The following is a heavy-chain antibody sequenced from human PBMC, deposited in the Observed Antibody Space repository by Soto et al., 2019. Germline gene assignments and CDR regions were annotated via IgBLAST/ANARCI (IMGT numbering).Heavy chain of an antibody. CDR2: ISAYNGNT. CDR3: ARDTYYYDSSGYYYWFDP. CDR1: GYTFTSYD. V-gene: IGHV1-18*01. J-gene: IGHJ5*02. Sequence: GASVKVSCKASGYTFTSYDISWVRQAPGQGLEWMGWISAYNGNTNYAQKLQGRVTMTTDTSTSTAYMELRSLRSDDTAVYYCARDTYYYDSSGYYYWFDPWGQGTLVTVSS. D-gene: IGHD3-22*01.